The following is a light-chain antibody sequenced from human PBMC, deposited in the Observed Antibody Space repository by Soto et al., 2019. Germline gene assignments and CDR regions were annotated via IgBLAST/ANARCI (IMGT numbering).Light chain of an antibody. CDR1: QGISNY. J-gene: IGKJ1*01. V-gene: IGKV1-27*01. CDR2: AAS. CDR3: QKYNSAPRT. Sequence: DIQITQSPSSLSASVGDRVTITCRSSQGISNYLAWYQQKPGKVPKLLIYAASTLQSGVPSRFSGSGSGTDFTLTISSLQPEDVATYYCQKYNSAPRTLGQGTKVDIK.